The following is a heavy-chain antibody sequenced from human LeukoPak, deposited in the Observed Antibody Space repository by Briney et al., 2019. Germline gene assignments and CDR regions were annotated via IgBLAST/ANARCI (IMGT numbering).Heavy chain of an antibody. CDR3: AKDAHCSGGSCYSAYGY. V-gene: IGHV3-53*01. CDR2: IYSSGST. D-gene: IGHD2-15*01. J-gene: IGHJ4*02. Sequence: GGSLRLSCAASGFTVSTNYMNWVRQAPGKGLEWVSVIYSSGSTYYADSAKGRFTISRDNSKNTLYLQMNSLRAEDTAVYYCAKDAHCSGGSCYSAYGYWGQGTLVTVSS. CDR1: GFTVSTNY.